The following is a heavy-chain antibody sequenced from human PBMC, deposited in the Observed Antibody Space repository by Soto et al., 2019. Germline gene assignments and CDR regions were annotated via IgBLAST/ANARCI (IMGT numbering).Heavy chain of an antibody. CDR2: ISYDGSNK. CDR1: GFTFSSYG. V-gene: IGHV3-30*03. J-gene: IGHJ6*02. D-gene: IGHD2-2*01. CDR3: AVGYCSSTSCYAPRLYYYGMDV. Sequence: QVQLVESGGGVVQPGRSLRLSCAASGFTFSSYGMHWVRQAPGKGLEWVAVISYDGSNKYYADSVKGRFTISRDNSKNTLYLQMNSLGAEDTAVYYCAVGYCSSTSCYAPRLYYYGMDVWGQGTTVTVSS.